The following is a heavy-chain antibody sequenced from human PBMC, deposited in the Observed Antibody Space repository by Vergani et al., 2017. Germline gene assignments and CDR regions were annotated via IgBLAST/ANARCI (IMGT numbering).Heavy chain of an antibody. CDR3: AKVAEYSSSWALYYYYGMDV. CDR2: ISGSGGST. V-gene: IGHV3-23*04. J-gene: IGHJ6*02. D-gene: IGHD6-13*01. CDR1: GFTFSSYA. Sequence: EVQLVESGGGLVKPGGSLRLSCAASGFTFSSYAMSWVRQAPGKGLEWVSAISGSGGSTYYADSVKGRFTISRDNSKNTLYLQMNSLRAEDTAVYYCAKVAEYSSSWALYYYYGMDVWGQGTTVTVSS.